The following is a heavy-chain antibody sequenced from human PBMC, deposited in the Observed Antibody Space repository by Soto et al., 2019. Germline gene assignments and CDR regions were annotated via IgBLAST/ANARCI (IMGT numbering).Heavy chain of an antibody. J-gene: IGHJ6*02. V-gene: IGHV5-51*01. CDR1: GYSFTSYW. Sequence: PGESLKISCKSSGYSFTSYWIGWVRQMPGKGLEWMGIIYPGDSDTRYSPSFQGQVTISADKSISTAYLQWSSLKASDTAMYYCARWEGYCSSTSCYTPGDYGMDVWGQGTTVTVSS. D-gene: IGHD2-2*02. CDR3: ARWEGYCSSTSCYTPGDYGMDV. CDR2: IYPGDSDT.